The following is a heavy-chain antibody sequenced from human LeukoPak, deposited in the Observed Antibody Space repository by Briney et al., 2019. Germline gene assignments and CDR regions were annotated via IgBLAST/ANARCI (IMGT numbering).Heavy chain of an antibody. CDR1: GFTFSSYG. Sequence: GRSLRLSCAASGFTFSSYGMHWVRQAPGKGLEWVAVISYDGSNKYYADSVKGRFTISRDNSKNTLYLQMNSLGAEDTAVYYCAKLEQGGRESYYCYGMDVWGQGTTVTVSS. CDR2: ISYDGSNK. D-gene: IGHD1/OR15-1a*01. CDR3: AKLEQGGRESYYCYGMDV. V-gene: IGHV3-30*18. J-gene: IGHJ6*02.